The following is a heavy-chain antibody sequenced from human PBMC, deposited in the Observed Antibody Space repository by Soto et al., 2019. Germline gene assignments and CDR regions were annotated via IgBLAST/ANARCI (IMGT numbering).Heavy chain of an antibody. D-gene: IGHD1-20*01. CDR3: ARHGIWCYHL. J-gene: IGHJ4*02. Sequence: GGSLRLSCAASGFNFSTSWMGWLRQSPGNGLECVANINLDGTGTHYVPSVKGRFTISRDNAKNSLTLEMSSLRAEDTSVYYCARHGIWCYHLWGQGTLVTVSS. CDR2: INLDGTGT. CDR1: GFNFSTSW. V-gene: IGHV3-7*03.